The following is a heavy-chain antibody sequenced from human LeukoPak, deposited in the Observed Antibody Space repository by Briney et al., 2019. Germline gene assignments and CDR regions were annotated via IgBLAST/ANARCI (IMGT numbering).Heavy chain of an antibody. D-gene: IGHD3-10*01. CDR3: ARTYYYGSGNFDY. J-gene: IGHJ4*02. V-gene: IGHV4-39*07. Sequence: SQTLSLTCTVSGGSISSSSYYWGWIRQPPGKGLEWIERIYYSGSIYYNPSLKSRVTISVDTSKNQFSLKLSSVTAADTAVYFCARTYYYGSGNFDYWGQGTLVTVSS. CDR1: GGSISSSSYY. CDR2: IYYSGSI.